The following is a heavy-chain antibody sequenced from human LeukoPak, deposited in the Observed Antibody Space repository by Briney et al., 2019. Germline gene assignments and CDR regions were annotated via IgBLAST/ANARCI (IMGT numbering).Heavy chain of an antibody. J-gene: IGHJ4*02. V-gene: IGHV3-48*03. CDR3: AREFIGSWYWDS. CDR2: ISSSGSTI. D-gene: IGHD6-13*01. Sequence: PGGSLRLSCADSGFTFSSYVVNWVGHAPGMWLHWVSYISSSGSTIYYADSVNGRFTISRDNTKNSLYLQMNSLRAEDTAVYLCAREFIGSWYWDSWGQGTLVTVSS. CDR1: GFTFSSYV.